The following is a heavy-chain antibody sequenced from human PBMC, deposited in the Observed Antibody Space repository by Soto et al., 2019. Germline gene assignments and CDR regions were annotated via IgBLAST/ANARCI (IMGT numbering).Heavy chain of an antibody. CDR1: GFTFTDSA. CDR3: GCFGSGSGNEYFQH. D-gene: IGHD3-10*01. CDR2: IRNRASNHAT. V-gene: IGHV3-73*02. Sequence: EVQLVESGGGLVQPGGSLKLSCAASGFTFTDSAFHWVRQPSGKGLEWVGRIRNRASNHATSYAASVRGRFTISRDDSKNTAYLQMNNLKTEDAAVYYCGCFGSGSGNEYFQHWGQGTLVTVSS. J-gene: IGHJ1*01.